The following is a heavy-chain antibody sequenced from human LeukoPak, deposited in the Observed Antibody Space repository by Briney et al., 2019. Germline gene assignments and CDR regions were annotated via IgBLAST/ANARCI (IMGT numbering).Heavy chain of an antibody. V-gene: IGHV3-66*04. CDR2: LFCTDTT. Sequence: GGSLRLSCAASRFTVRSTYMSWVRQAPAKGREWVSLLFCTDTTFYADSVKGRFAISRHDTQNTLYLQMNRLRAEDTAMYYCARQDYYDRRFDPWGQGTLVTVSS. D-gene: IGHD3-22*01. CDR3: ARQDYYDRRFDP. CDR1: RFTVRSTY. J-gene: IGHJ5*02.